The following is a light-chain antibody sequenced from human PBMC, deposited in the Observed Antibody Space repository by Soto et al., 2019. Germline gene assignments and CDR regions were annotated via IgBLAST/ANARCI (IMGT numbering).Light chain of an antibody. J-gene: IGLJ1*01. Sequence: QSALTQPASVSGSPGQSITISCTGTTSDFGFYNYVSWYQHHPGKAPKLLIYEVTNRHSGVSNRFSGSKSGNTASLTISGLQAEDGADYYCSSYTSSTDYVFGTGTKVTVL. V-gene: IGLV2-14*01. CDR2: EVT. CDR1: TSDFGFYNY. CDR3: SSYTSSTDYV.